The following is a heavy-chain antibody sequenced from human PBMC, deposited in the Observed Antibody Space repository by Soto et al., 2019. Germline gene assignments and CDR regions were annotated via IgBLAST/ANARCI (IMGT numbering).Heavy chain of an antibody. CDR3: ARMSYFYDKWYFDL. D-gene: IGHD3-22*01. Sequence: SDTLSLTCSVSCGSINNNDYYWSWIRQTPGKGLEWIGYVYYSGSSDYSQSLKSRLSMSIDKSQNQFHLKLNSVTAADTATYYCARMSYFYDKWYFDLWGRGTLVTVSS. J-gene: IGHJ2*01. CDR1: CGSINNNDYY. V-gene: IGHV4-30-4*02. CDR2: VYYSGSS.